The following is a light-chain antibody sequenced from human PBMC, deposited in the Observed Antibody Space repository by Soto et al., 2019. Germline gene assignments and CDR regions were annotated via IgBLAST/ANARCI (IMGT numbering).Light chain of an antibody. V-gene: IGLV2-14*01. CDR3: SSYTSSDTLEVV. CDR1: SSNIGGNS. J-gene: IGLJ2*01. CDR2: EVS. Sequence: QSVMTQPPSVSAAPGQKVTISCSGSSSNIGGNSVSWYQQHPGKAPKLMIYEVSNRPSGVSNRFSGSKSGNTASLTISGLQGEDEADYYCSSYTSSDTLEVVFGGGTKLTVL.